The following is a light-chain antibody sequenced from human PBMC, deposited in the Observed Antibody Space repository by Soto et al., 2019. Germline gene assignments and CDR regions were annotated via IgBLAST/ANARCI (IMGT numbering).Light chain of an antibody. Sequence: DIQMTQSPATLSATVGDSVTITFRASQSISNWLAWYQLKPGKAPKLLIHEASNLQSGVPSTFSGSGSGTDFTLTITSLQPEDFATYYCQQYKSYWTFGQGTKADI. CDR3: QQYKSYWT. J-gene: IGKJ1*01. CDR1: QSISNW. V-gene: IGKV1-5*03. CDR2: EAS.